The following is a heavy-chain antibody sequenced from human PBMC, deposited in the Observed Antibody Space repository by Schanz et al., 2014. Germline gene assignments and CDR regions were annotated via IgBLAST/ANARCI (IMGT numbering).Heavy chain of an antibody. V-gene: IGHV3-74*01. CDR1: GFTFSSYW. J-gene: IGHJ5*02. D-gene: IGHD3-10*01. Sequence: EVQLVESGGGLVQPGGSLRLSCAASGFTFSSYWMHWVRQVPGKGLVWVSRIKSDGSSQSYADSVKGRFTISRDNAKNTLYLQMNSLRAEDTAVYYCARPALWFGDNCFDPWGQGTLVTVSS. CDR3: ARPALWFGDNCFDP. CDR2: IKSDGSSQ.